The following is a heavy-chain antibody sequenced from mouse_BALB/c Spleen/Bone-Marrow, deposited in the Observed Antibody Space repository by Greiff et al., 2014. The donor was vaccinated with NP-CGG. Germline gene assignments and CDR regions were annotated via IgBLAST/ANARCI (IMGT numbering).Heavy chain of an antibody. CDR1: GYTFSDYE. CDR3: TRGGLRHYAMDY. Sequence: QVQLKGSGAELVGPGASVKLSCKALGYTFSDYEMHWGKQTPEHGLGWIGAIHPGSGGTAYNQKFKGKATLTADKSSSTAYMELSSLTSEDSAVYYCTRGGLRHYAMDYWGQGTSVTVSS. J-gene: IGHJ4*01. CDR2: IHPGSGGT. D-gene: IGHD2-4*01. V-gene: IGHV1-15*01.